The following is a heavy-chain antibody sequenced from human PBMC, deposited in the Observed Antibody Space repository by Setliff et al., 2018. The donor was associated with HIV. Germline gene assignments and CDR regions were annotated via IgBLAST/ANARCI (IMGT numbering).Heavy chain of an antibody. CDR3: ATWEIAVAGTGFDY. D-gene: IGHD6-19*01. J-gene: IGHJ4*02. Sequence: ASVKVSCKVSGYTLTELSMHWVRQAPGKGLEWMGGFDPEDGETIYAQKFQGRVTMTEDTSTDTAYMELSSLRSEDTAVYYCATWEIAVAGTGFDYWGQGTRVTVSS. V-gene: IGHV1-24*01. CDR1: GYTLTELS. CDR2: FDPEDGET.